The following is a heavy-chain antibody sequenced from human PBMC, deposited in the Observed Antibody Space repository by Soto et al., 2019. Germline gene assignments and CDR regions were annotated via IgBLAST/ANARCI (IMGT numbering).Heavy chain of an antibody. CDR1: GFTFTSSA. D-gene: IGHD3-9*01. V-gene: IGHV1-58*01. CDR3: AASYVLRYFDWF. CDR2: IVVGSGNT. Sequence: ASVKVSCKASGFTFTSSAVQWVRQARGQRLEWIGWIVVGSGNTNYAQKFQERVTITRDMSTSTAYMELSSLRSEDTAVYYCAASYVLRYFDWFWGQGTLVTVSS. J-gene: IGHJ4*02.